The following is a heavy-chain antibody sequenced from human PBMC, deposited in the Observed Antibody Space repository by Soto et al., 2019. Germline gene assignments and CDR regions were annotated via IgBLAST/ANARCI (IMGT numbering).Heavy chain of an antibody. CDR3: ARDRAYYYYYMDV. J-gene: IGHJ6*03. CDR1: GFTFSSYW. V-gene: IGHV3-7*01. Sequence: EVQLVESGGGLVQPGGSLRLSCAASGFTFSSYWMSWVRQAPGKGLEWVANIKQDGSEKYYVDSVKGRFTISRDNAKNSLYLQMNSLRAEDTAVYYCARDRAYYYYYMDVWGEGTTVTVSS. CDR2: IKQDGSEK.